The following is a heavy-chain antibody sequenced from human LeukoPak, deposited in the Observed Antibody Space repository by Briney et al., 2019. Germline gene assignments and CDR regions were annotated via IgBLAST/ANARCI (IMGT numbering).Heavy chain of an antibody. Sequence: GGSLRLSCAASGFTVSSNYMSWVRQAPGKGLEWVSVIYSGGSTYYADSVKGRFTISRDNSKNTLYLQMNSLRAEDTAVYYCATGRYTCCYYHGMDVWGQGTTVTVSS. CDR2: IYSGGST. CDR3: ATGRYTCCYYHGMDV. J-gene: IGHJ6*02. D-gene: IGHD1-14*01. V-gene: IGHV3-66*01. CDR1: GFTVSSNY.